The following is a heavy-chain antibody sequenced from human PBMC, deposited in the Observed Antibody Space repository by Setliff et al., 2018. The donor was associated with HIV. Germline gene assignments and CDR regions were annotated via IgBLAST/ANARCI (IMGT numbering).Heavy chain of an antibody. CDR2: MFYTGSA. D-gene: IGHD6-19*01. V-gene: IGHV4-39*01. Sequence: SETLSFTCTVSGDSISSSSYYWGWVRQPPGKGLEWIGTMFYTGSAYYTPSLKSRVTISVDTSKNQFSLRLSSVTAADTAIYYCARQFRYPGIAVAGIDYWGQGTLVTVSS. CDR3: ARQFRYPGIAVAGIDY. CDR1: GDSISSSSYY. J-gene: IGHJ4*02.